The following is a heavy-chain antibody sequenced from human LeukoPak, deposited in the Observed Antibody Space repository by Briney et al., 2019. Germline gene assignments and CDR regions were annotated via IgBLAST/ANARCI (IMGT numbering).Heavy chain of an antibody. D-gene: IGHD5-12*01. Sequence: PSETLSLTCTVSGGSISSSYYYWGWIRQPPGKGLEWIGSIYYSGSTYYNPSLKSRVTISVDTSKNQFSLKLRSVTAADTAVYYCARDRLRGHFDYWGQGTLVTVSS. CDR3: ARDRLRGHFDY. V-gene: IGHV4-39*02. J-gene: IGHJ4*02. CDR2: IYYSGST. CDR1: GGSISSSYYY.